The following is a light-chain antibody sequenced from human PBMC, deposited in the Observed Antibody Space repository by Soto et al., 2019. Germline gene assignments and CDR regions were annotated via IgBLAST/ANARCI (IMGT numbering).Light chain of an antibody. CDR3: QQYANWPKT. J-gene: IGKJ1*01. CDR2: GAF. CDR1: QSVSSS. Sequence: EIVLTQSPGTLSLSPGERATLSCRASQSVSSSSLAWYQQKSGQAPRLLIYGAFTRAAGVPARFSGSGSGTEFTLTISSLQSEDSAVYFCQQYANWPKTFGQGTKVDIK. V-gene: IGKV3-15*01.